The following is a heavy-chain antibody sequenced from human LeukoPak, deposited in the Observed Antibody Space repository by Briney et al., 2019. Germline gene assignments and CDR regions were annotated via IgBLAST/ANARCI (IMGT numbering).Heavy chain of an antibody. CDR2: INPNSGGT. V-gene: IGHV1-2*02. Sequence: ASVKVSYKASGYTFTGYYMHWVRQAPGQGLEWMGWINPNSGGTNYAQKFQGRVTMTRDTSISTAYMELSRLRSDDTAVYYCATGSNDYGDYEFDYWGQGTLVTVSS. D-gene: IGHD4-17*01. J-gene: IGHJ4*02. CDR3: ATGSNDYGDYEFDY. CDR1: GYTFTGYY.